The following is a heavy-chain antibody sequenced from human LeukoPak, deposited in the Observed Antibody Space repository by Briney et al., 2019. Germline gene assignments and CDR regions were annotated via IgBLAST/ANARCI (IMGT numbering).Heavy chain of an antibody. CDR1: GDSISSYY. J-gene: IGHJ4*02. V-gene: IGHV4-4*09. D-gene: IGHD6-6*01. Sequence: SETLSLTCTVSGDSISSYYWSWVRQPPGKGLEWIGYIYTSGGTNYIPSLTGRVTISIDTSKNQFSLKLSSVTAADSAVYYCARLTRLSTSPDRYYLDYWGQGTLVTVSS. CDR3: ARLTRLSTSPDRYYLDY. CDR2: IYTSGGT.